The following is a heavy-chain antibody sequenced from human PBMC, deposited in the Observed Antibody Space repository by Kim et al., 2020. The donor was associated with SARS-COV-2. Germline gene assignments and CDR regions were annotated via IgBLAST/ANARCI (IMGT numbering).Heavy chain of an antibody. Sequence: SETLSLTCTVSGGSISSSSYYWGWIRQPPGKGLEWIGSIYYSGSTYYNPSLKSRVTISVDTSKNQFSLKLSSVTAADTAVYYCARKGREYYDILTSYYFDYWGQGTLVTVSS. CDR2: IYYSGST. CDR3: ARKGREYYDILTSYYFDY. D-gene: IGHD3-9*01. J-gene: IGHJ4*02. CDR1: GGSISSSSYY. V-gene: IGHV4-39*01.